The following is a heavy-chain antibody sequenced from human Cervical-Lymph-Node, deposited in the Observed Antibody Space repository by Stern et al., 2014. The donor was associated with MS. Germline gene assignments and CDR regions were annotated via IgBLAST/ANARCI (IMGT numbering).Heavy chain of an antibody. CDR2: IFPSGST. J-gene: IGHJ6*02. D-gene: IGHD3-22*01. Sequence: QLQLQESGPGRVKPSQTLSLTCTVSGGSIASSSYYWSWIRQPAGKGLEWIGRIFPSGSTNYNPSLQSRVTLSIDPSKNQFSLRLSSVTAADTAVYYCAREDYDGTGHPYYYGLDVWGQGTTVTVSS. CDR3: AREDYDGTGHPYYYGLDV. V-gene: IGHV4-61*02. CDR1: GGSIASSSYY.